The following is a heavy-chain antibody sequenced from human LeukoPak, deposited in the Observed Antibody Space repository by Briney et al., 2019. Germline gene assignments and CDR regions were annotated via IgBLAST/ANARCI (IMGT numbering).Heavy chain of an antibody. V-gene: IGHV3-7*01. J-gene: IGHJ4*02. CDR1: GFTFSSYS. CDR3: ARAEQYYDFWSGYSYHHYFDY. CDR2: IKQDGSEK. D-gene: IGHD3-3*01. Sequence: GGSLRLSCAASGFTFSSYSRNWVRQAPGKGLEWGANIKQDGSEKYYVDSVKGRFTISRDNSKNTLYLQMNSLRAEDTAVYYCARAEQYYDFWSGYSYHHYFDYWGQGTLVTVSS.